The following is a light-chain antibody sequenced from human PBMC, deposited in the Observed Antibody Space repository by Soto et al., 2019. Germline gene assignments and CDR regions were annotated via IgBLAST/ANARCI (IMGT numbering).Light chain of an antibody. CDR2: DVS. CDR3: SSYTSATTYV. V-gene: IGLV2-14*01. Sequence: QSALTQPASVSGSPGQSITISCTGTSSDVGAYNYASWYQQYPGEAPKVIIYDVSHRPAGVSNRFSGSKSGNTASLTISGLQDQDEADYYCSSYTSATTYVFGTGTKVTVL. CDR1: SSDVGAYNY. J-gene: IGLJ1*01.